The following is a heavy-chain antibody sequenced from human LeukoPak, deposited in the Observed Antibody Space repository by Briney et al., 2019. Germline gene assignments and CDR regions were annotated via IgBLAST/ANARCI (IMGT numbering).Heavy chain of an antibody. CDR3: AKDIRFLSSSGWYWEAFDI. CDR2: ISWNSGRI. CDR1: GFTFDDYA. V-gene: IGHV3-9*03. J-gene: IGHJ3*02. D-gene: IGHD6-19*01. Sequence: TGRSLRRSCAASGFTFDDYAMHWVRQAPGKGQEGVSGISWNSGRIGYADSVKGRFTISRDNAKSSLYLQMNSLRAEDMALYYCAKDIRFLSSSGWYWEAFDIWGQGTMVTVSS.